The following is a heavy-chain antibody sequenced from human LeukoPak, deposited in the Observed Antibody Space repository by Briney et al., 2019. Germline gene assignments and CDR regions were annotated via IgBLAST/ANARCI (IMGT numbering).Heavy chain of an antibody. Sequence: ASVKVSCKASGYTFTGYFMHWVRQAPGQGLEWMGWINPNSGGTNYAQKFQGRVTMTRDTSISTAYMELSRLRSDDTAVYYCARVSSIAVAGREAFDIWGQGTLVTVSS. D-gene: IGHD6-19*01. CDR1: GYTFTGYF. CDR3: ARVSSIAVAGREAFDI. V-gene: IGHV1-2*02. J-gene: IGHJ4*02. CDR2: INPNSGGT.